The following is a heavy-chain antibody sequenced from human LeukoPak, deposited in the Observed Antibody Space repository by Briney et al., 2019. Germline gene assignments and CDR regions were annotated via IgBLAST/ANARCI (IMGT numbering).Heavy chain of an antibody. CDR2: IYTSGST. D-gene: IGHD2-2*01. V-gene: IGHV4-4*07. Sequence: SETLSLTCTVSGGSISSYYWSWIRQPAGKGLEWIGRIYTSGSTNYNPSLKSRVTMSVDTSKNQFSLKLSSVTAADTAVYYCARGAQYCSSTSCSDFDYWGQGTLVTVSS. CDR3: ARGAQYCSSTSCSDFDY. J-gene: IGHJ4*02. CDR1: GGSISSYY.